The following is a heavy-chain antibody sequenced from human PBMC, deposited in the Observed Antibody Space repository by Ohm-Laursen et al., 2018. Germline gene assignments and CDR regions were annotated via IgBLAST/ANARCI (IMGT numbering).Heavy chain of an antibody. Sequence: SLRLSCSASGFTFSIYSMNWVRQAPGKGLEWLAYLDASGGTIYYADSVKGRFTISRDNARNSLFLQMNSLRAEDTAVYHCARDPVRGLTDYWGQGTLVTVSS. J-gene: IGHJ4*02. CDR3: ARDPVRGLTDY. CDR1: GFTFSIYS. V-gene: IGHV3-48*01. D-gene: IGHD3-16*01. CDR2: LDASGGTI.